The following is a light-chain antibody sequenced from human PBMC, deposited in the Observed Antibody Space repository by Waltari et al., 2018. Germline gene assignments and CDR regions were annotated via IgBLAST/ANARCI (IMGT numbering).Light chain of an antibody. CDR3: ASYTSSRTRI. CDR2: DVS. J-gene: IGLJ2*01. V-gene: IGLV2-14*03. CDR1: STDVVGSDY. Sequence: QSALTQPASVSGSPGQSITISCTGTSTDVVGSDYVSWYQHHPGKTPKPMIYDVSSRPSWVSNRFSGSKSGNTASLTISGLQADDEADYYCASYTSSRTRIFGGGTKLTVL.